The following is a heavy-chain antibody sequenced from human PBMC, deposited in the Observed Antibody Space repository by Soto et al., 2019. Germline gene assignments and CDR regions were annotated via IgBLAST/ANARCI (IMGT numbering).Heavy chain of an antibody. CDR3: ARDPAAGQRKLDYFDY. D-gene: IGHD6-13*01. Sequence: RSETLSRTCTVSGGSISSSSYYWGWIRQPPGKGLEWIGSIYYSGSTYYNPSLKSRVTISVDTSKNQFSLKLSSVTAADTAVYYCARDPAAGQRKLDYFDYWGQGTLVTV. CDR1: GGSISSSSYY. V-gene: IGHV4-39*01. CDR2: IYYSGST. J-gene: IGHJ4*02.